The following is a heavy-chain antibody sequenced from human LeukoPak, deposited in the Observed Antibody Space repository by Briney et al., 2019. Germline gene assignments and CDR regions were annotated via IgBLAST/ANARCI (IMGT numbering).Heavy chain of an antibody. J-gene: IGHJ4*02. CDR2: ISSSSSCT. D-gene: IGHD3-16*01. CDR3: ASGGGDQYYFDY. CDR1: GFTFSDYY. V-gene: IGHV3-11*03. Sequence: GGSLRLSCAASGFTFSDYYMSWIRQAPGKGLEWVSYISSSSSCTNYADSVKGRFTISRDNAKSSLYLQMNSLRAEDTAVYYCASGGGDQYYFDYWGQGTLVTVSS.